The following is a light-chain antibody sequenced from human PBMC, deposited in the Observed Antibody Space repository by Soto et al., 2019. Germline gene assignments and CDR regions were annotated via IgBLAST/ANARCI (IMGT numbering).Light chain of an antibody. Sequence: QSVLTQPASVSGSPGQSITVSCTGTSSDVGGYNYVSWYQQHPGKAPKVMIYDVTKRPSGVSNRFSGSKSGNTASLTISGLQAEDEADYYCSSYTSSSTLPLVFGTGTSSPS. CDR1: SSDVGGYNY. CDR2: DVT. V-gene: IGLV2-14*01. CDR3: SSYTSSSTLPLV. J-gene: IGLJ1*01.